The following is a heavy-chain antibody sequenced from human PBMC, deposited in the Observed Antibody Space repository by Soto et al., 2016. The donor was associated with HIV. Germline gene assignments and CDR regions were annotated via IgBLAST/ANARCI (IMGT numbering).Heavy chain of an antibody. CDR3: ARIEQVKGAFDV. CDR2: IWYDGSNK. J-gene: IGHJ3*01. V-gene: IGHV3-33*01. CDR1: GFTFSRYG. Sequence: VQLVESGGGVVQPGRSLRLSCAASGFTFSRYGMHWVRQAPGKGLEWVAIIWYDGSNKYYADSVKGRFTISRDNSKNTLYLQMNSLRAEDTAVYYCARIEQVKGAFDVWGQGTMVTSLQ. D-gene: IGHD6-13*01.